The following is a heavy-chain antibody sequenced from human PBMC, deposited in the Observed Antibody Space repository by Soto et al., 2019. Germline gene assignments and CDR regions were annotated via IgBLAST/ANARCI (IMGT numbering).Heavy chain of an antibody. CDR1: GYTFTSYG. Sequence: ASVKVSCKASGYTFTSYGISWVRQAPGQGLEWMGWISAYNGNTNYAQKLQGRVTMTTDTSTSTAYMELRSLRSDDTAVYYCARGQERYCSGGSCCPRYWGQGTLVTVSS. V-gene: IGHV1-18*01. J-gene: IGHJ4*02. CDR2: ISAYNGNT. CDR3: ARGQERYCSGGSCCPRY. D-gene: IGHD2-15*01.